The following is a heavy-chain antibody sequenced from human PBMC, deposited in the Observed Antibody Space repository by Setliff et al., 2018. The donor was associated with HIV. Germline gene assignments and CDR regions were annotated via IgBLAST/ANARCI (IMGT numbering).Heavy chain of an antibody. Sequence: GESLKISCGASGFTFSSFWMHWVRQAPGKGLVWVSRINNDGSSIDYADFVKGRFTISRDNAKNMMYLEMNSLGGEDTAVYYCTRDRGYDILTGYYMDVWGQGTKVTVS. CDR1: GFTFSSFW. CDR2: INNDGSSI. CDR3: TRDRGYDILTGYYMDV. D-gene: IGHD3-9*01. V-gene: IGHV3-74*01. J-gene: IGHJ6*02.